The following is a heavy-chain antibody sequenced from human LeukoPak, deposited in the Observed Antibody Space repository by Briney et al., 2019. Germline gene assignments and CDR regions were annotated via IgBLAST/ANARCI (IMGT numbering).Heavy chain of an antibody. Sequence: ASVKVSCKASGYTFNSYGISWVRQAPGQGLEWMGWMSADNGNTNYAQKLQGRVTTTTDTSTSTAYMELRSLRSDDTAVYYCAREYSGSNWWFDPWGQGTLVTVSS. CDR3: AREYSGSNWWFDP. J-gene: IGHJ5*02. CDR2: MSADNGNT. V-gene: IGHV1-18*01. CDR1: GYTFNSYG. D-gene: IGHD1-26*01.